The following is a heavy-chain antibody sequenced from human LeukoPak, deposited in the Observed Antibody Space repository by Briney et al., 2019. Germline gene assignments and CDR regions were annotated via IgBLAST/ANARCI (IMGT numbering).Heavy chain of an antibody. Sequence: RRSLRLSCAASGFTFSKYWMHWVRQTPGEGLGWVACIKEEGTYTSYADSGKGRLTTSRDNARNTVFLQMNSLRAEDTAVYYCARDFDMGITPGDDFDFWGQGTLVTVSS. CDR2: IKEEGTYT. CDR1: GFTFSKYW. J-gene: IGHJ4*02. D-gene: IGHD3-9*01. V-gene: IGHV3-74*01. CDR3: ARDFDMGITPGDDFDF.